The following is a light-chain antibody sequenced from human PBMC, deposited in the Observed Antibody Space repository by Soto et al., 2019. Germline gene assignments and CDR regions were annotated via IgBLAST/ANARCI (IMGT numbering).Light chain of an antibody. CDR2: DAS. CDR1: QSLSTN. V-gene: IGKV3-11*01. Sequence: EIVMTQSPATLSVSPGEGATLSCRASQSLSTNLAWYQHKPGQAPRLLIYDASNRATGIPARFSGSGSGTDFTLTISSLEPEDFAVYYCQQRSNWPPGPLTFGGGTKVDIK. J-gene: IGKJ4*01. CDR3: QQRSNWPPGPLT.